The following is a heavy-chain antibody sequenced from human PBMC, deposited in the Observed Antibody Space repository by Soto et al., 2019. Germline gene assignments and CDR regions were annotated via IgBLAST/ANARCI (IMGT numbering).Heavy chain of an antibody. J-gene: IGHJ6*02. CDR2: TYYRSKWYN. V-gene: IGHV6-1*01. CDR1: GDSVSSNSAA. CDR3: ARTAGSGWDLYYYYGMDV. Sequence: SQTLSLTCAISGDSVSSNSAAWNWIRQSPSRGLEWLGRTYYRSKWYNDYAVSVKSRITINPDTSKNQFSLQLNSVTPEDTAVYYCARTAGSGWDLYYYYGMDVWGQGTTVTVSS. D-gene: IGHD6-19*01.